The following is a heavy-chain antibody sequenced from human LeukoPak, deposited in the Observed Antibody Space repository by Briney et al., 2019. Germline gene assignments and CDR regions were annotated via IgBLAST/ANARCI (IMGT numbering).Heavy chain of an antibody. J-gene: IGHJ4*02. Sequence: GGSLRLSCEASGFTFASHAMYWVRQAPGKGLEWVAGIFGSGGSPHYADSVKGRFTISRDNLRNTVYLQINSLRDEDTAVYYCGKTTVGYSSGQKPAWPVDYWGQGTLVTVSS. CDR1: GFTFASHA. V-gene: IGHV3-23*01. D-gene: IGHD5-18*01. CDR2: IFGSGGSP. CDR3: GKTTVGYSSGQKPAWPVDY.